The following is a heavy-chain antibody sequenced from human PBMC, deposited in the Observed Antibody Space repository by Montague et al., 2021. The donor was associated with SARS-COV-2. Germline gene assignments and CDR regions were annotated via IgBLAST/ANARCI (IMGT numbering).Heavy chain of an antibody. CDR2: INHGGST. CDR3: ARLRDGVVPSPILGVGPYYSYYYMDV. V-gene: IGHV4-34*01. D-gene: IGHD3-10*01. CDR1: GTSFSGYY. Sequence: SETLSLTCAVHGTSFSGYYWNWIRQPPGKGLEWIGEINHGGSTKYSPSLKSRLTISADTSKNQFSLKLTSVAAADTAVYYYARLRDGVVPSPILGVGPYYSYYYMDVWERGTTVTVSS. J-gene: IGHJ6*03.